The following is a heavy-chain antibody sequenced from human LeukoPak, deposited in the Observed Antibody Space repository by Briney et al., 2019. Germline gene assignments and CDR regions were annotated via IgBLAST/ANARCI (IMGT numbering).Heavy chain of an antibody. J-gene: IGHJ4*02. V-gene: IGHV1-46*01. D-gene: IGHD3-16*02. Sequence: ASVKVSCKASGYIFTSYHIHWVRQAPGQGLEWMGIINPSGGSTNYAQKFQGRVTITADKSTTTAYMELRSLRSGDTAVYYCASCPYDYVWGNYRLNYWGQGTLVTVSS. CDR2: INPSGGST. CDR1: GYIFTSYH. CDR3: ASCPYDYVWGNYRLNY.